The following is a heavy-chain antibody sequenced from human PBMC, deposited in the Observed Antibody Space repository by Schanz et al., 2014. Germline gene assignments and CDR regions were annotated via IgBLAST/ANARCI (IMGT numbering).Heavy chain of an antibody. CDR2: IIPVLNIA. D-gene: IGHD3-10*01. CDR1: GGTFSSYT. CDR3: ARGRGFYDY. J-gene: IGHJ4*02. V-gene: IGHV1-69*09. Sequence: QVQLIQSGAEVKKPGSSVKVSCKLSGGTFSSYTISWMRQAPGQGLEWMGKIIPVLNIATYAQRFQGRVSITADTSTNTAYMELSSLTSEDTAVHYCARGRGFYDYWGQGTLVIVSS.